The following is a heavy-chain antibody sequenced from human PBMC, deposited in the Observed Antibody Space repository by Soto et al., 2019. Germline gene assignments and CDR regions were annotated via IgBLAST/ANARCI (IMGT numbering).Heavy chain of an antibody. J-gene: IGHJ4*02. CDR3: ARVFGEVGGSYLN. Sequence: SETLSLTCTVSGGSISSYYWSWIRQPPGKGLEWIGYIYYSGSTNYNPSLKSRVTISVDTSKNQFSLKLSSVTAADTAVYYCARVFGEVGGSYLNWGQGTLVTVSS. CDR2: IYYSGST. V-gene: IGHV4-59*01. CDR1: GGSISSYY. D-gene: IGHD3-10*02.